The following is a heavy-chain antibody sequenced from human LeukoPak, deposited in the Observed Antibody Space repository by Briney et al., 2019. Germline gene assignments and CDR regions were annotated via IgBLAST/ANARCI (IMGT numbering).Heavy chain of an antibody. V-gene: IGHV1-46*01. D-gene: IGHD3-22*01. CDR3: ARDGYYYDSSGRYYFDY. J-gene: IGHJ4*02. CDR2: INPSGGST. Sequence: ASVKVSCKASGYTFTGYYMHWVRQAPGQGLEWMGIINPSGGSTSYAQKFQGRVTMTRDTSTSTVYMELSSLRSEDTAVYYCARDGYYYDSSGRYYFDYWGQGTLVTVSS. CDR1: GYTFTGYY.